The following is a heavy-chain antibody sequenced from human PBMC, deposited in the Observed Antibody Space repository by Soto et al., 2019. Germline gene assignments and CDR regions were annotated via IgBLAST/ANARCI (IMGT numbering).Heavy chain of an antibody. CDR3: ARHGRSRSSDYVTKWYFDL. CDR1: GYTFSNHW. Sequence: EVLLVQSGAEVQKPGESLRISCKGSGYTFSNHWIGWVRQLPGKGLEWMGIIYPGDSETRYSPSLEGHISISVDKSIKTACLQWRSLKASDTAMYYCARHGRSRSSDYVTKWYFDLWGRGTLVTVSS. D-gene: IGHD5-12*01. V-gene: IGHV5-51*01. CDR2: IYPGDSET. J-gene: IGHJ2*01.